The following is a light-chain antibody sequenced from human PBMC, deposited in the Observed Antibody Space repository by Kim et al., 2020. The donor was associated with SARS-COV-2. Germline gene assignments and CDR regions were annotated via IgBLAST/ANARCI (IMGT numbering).Light chain of an antibody. Sequence: IGMAQYPATLSVSPGERATLSCRASQAIANNFAWYQHTPGQAPRLLIYGATTRATGVPARFTGCGSGTEFSLTITSLQSEDFVIYFCQQYSHWPYSFGQGTKLEV. CDR1: QAIANN. CDR2: GAT. V-gene: IGKV3-15*01. CDR3: QQYSHWPYS. J-gene: IGKJ2*01.